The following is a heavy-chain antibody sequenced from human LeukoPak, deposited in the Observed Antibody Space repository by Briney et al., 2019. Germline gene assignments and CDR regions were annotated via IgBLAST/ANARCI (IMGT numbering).Heavy chain of an antibody. V-gene: IGHV3-23*01. CDR2: MSGSGGNT. CDR3: AKDSASYSGWYSDY. CDR1: GFTFSSYA. Sequence: PGGSLRLSCAACGFTFSSYAMSWVRQTPGKGLEWVSVMSGSGGNTDYADSVKGRFTISRDNSKNTLYLQMNSLRAEDTAVYYCAKDSASYSGWYSDYWGQGTLVTVSS. J-gene: IGHJ4*02. D-gene: IGHD6-19*01.